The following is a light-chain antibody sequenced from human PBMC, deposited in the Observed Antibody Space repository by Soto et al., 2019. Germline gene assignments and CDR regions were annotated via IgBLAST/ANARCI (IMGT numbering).Light chain of an antibody. CDR3: ETWDSNTHTV. Sequence: QSVLTQSSSASASLGSSVKLTCTLSSGHSSYIIEWHQQQPVTAPRYLMKLEGSGSYNKGSGVPDRFSGSSSGADRYLTIANLHFEDEADYYCETWDSNTHTVFGGGTKLTVL. V-gene: IGLV4-60*02. CDR1: SGHSSYI. CDR2: LEGSGSY. J-gene: IGLJ3*02.